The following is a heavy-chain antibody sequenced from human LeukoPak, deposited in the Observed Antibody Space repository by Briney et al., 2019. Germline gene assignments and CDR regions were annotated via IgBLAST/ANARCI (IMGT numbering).Heavy chain of an antibody. CDR2: ISSSSSTI. V-gene: IGHV3-48*01. CDR3: ARGTNYDFWSGDYFDY. Sequence: GGSLRLSCAASGFTFSSYSMNWVRQAPGKGLEWVSYISSSSSTIYYADSLKGRFTISRDHAKNSLYLQMNSLRAEDTAVYYCARGTNYDFWSGDYFDYWGQGTLVTVSS. CDR1: GFTFSSYS. D-gene: IGHD3-3*01. J-gene: IGHJ4*02.